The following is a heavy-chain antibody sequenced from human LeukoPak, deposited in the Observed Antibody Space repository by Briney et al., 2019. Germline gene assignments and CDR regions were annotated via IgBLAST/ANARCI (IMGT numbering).Heavy chain of an antibody. CDR2: IIGSGAST. CDR1: GFTFSSYA. Sequence: PGGSLRLSCAASGFTFSSYAMGWVRPAPGGGLEWGSAIIGSGASTYYADSVKGRFTISGDNSKNTLYLQMNSLRAEDTAVYYCAKDLRYFDWLIFDYWGQGTLVTVSS. CDR3: AKDLRYFDWLIFDY. J-gene: IGHJ4*02. D-gene: IGHD3-9*01. V-gene: IGHV3-23*01.